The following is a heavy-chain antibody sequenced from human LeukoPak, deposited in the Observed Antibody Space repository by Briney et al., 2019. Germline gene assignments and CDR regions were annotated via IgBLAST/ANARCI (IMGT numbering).Heavy chain of an antibody. V-gene: IGHV3-53*01. D-gene: IGHD3-22*01. CDR1: GFTFSSYA. J-gene: IGHJ6*03. CDR2: IYSGGST. Sequence: GGSLRLSCAASGFTFSSYAMSWVRQAPGKGLEWVSVIYSGGSTYYADSVKGRFTISRDNSKNTLYLQMNSLRAEDTAVYYCAGGGYDSSGYPSYYYYMDVWGKGTTVTISS. CDR3: AGGGYDSSGYPSYYYYMDV.